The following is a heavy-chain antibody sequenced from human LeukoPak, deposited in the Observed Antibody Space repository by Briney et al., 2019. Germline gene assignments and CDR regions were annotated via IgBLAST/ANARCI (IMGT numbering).Heavy chain of an antibody. V-gene: IGHV3-7*01. Sequence: GGSLRLSCAASGLTVSSNYMSRVRQAPGKGLEWVANIKQDGSEKYYVDSVKGRFTISRDNAKSSLYLQMNSLRAEDTAVYYCARDQQYFDYWGQGTLVTVSS. D-gene: IGHD6-13*01. CDR3: ARDQQYFDY. CDR1: GLTVSSNY. CDR2: IKQDGSEK. J-gene: IGHJ4*02.